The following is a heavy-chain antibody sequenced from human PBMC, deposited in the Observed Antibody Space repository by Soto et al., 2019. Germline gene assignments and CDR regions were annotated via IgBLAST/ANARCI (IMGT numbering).Heavy chain of an antibody. CDR3: ATDLYDSSGYDAFDI. Sequence: ASVKVSCEVSGYTLTELSMHWVRQAPGKGLEWMGGFDPEDGETIYAQKFQGRVTMTEDTSTDTAYMELSSLRSEDTAVYYCATDLYDSSGYDAFDIWGQGTMVTVSS. CDR2: FDPEDGET. CDR1: GYTLTELS. J-gene: IGHJ3*02. D-gene: IGHD3-22*01. V-gene: IGHV1-24*01.